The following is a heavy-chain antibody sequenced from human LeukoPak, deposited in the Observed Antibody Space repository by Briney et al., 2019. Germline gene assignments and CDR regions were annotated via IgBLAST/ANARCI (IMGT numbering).Heavy chain of an antibody. D-gene: IGHD6-6*01. V-gene: IGHV4-59*01. CDR1: GGSISTYY. CDR3: ARGGAARLHFQN. CDR2: IYHSGST. Sequence: SETLSLTCTVSGGSISTYYWNWIRRPPGKGLEWIGYIYHSGSTNYNPSLQSRVTISVDTSKNQFSLNLNSVTAADTAVYYCARGGAARLHFQNWGQGTLVTVSS. J-gene: IGHJ1*01.